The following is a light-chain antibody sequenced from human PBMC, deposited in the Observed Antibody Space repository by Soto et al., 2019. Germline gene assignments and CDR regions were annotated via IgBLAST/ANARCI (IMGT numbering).Light chain of an antibody. Sequence: QSALTQPASVSGSPGRSVTISCTGSSSDVGYFNYVSWYQHLPGRAPKLIISDVTNRPSGISYRFSASKSGRTASLTISGLQAEDEADYYCSSDSSSSTHVGFGGGTKLTVL. CDR3: SSDSSSSTHVG. CDR2: DVT. J-gene: IGLJ2*01. CDR1: SSDVGYFNY. V-gene: IGLV2-14*03.